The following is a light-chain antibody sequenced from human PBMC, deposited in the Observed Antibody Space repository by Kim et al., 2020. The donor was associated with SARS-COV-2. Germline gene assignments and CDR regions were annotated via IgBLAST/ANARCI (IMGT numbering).Light chain of an antibody. V-gene: IGKV4-1*01. CDR2: WAS. CDR1: RSVLYSSDNKNY. CDR3: QQAYGIPPT. J-gene: IGKJ5*01. Sequence: ATINCKSRRSVLYSSDNKNYLAWYQQKPGQPPKLLISWASTRESGVPDRFSGSGSGTDFTLAIDSLQAEDVAVYYCQQAYGIPPTFGQGTRLEIK.